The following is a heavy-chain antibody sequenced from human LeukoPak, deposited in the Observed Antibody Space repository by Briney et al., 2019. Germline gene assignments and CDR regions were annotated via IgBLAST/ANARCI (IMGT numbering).Heavy chain of an antibody. CDR1: GFTFSSYA. J-gene: IGHJ3*02. V-gene: IGHV3-48*01. CDR2: ISSSTSTI. CDR3: ARVLAFDI. Sequence: GGSLRLSCAASGFTFSSYAMSWVRQAPGKGLEWVSYISSSTSTIYYADSVKGRFTISRDNAKNSLYLQMNNLRAEDTAVYYCARVLAFDIWGQGTMVTVSS.